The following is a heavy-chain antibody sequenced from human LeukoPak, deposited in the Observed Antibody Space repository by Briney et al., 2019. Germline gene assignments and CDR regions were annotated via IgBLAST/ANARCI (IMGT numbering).Heavy chain of an antibody. V-gene: IGHV3-33*01. D-gene: IGHD1-26*01. CDR3: GSSDASAYYQSIDY. J-gene: IGHJ4*02. Sequence: PGTSLRLSCAASGFTFSNNGMHWVRQAPDKGLEWLALIWFDGSNKYYADSVKGRFTISRDSSKKTLYLQMNSLRAEDTAVYYCGSSDASAYYQSIDYWGQGTLVTVSS. CDR1: GFTFSNNG. CDR2: IWFDGSNK.